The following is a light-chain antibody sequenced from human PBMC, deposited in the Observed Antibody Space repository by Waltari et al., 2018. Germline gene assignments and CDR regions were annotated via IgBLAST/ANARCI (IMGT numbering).Light chain of an antibody. CDR1: QSISNW. CDR2: KAS. J-gene: IGKJ4*01. Sequence: DIQMTQSPSTLSASVGDRFTITCRASQSISNWLAWYQQKPGKAPKLLIYKASTLESGVPSRFSCSGAATEFSLTTSSRQPDDFSTYYCQQYNSYSLLTFGGGTKVEIK. CDR3: QQYNSYSLLT. V-gene: IGKV1-5*03.